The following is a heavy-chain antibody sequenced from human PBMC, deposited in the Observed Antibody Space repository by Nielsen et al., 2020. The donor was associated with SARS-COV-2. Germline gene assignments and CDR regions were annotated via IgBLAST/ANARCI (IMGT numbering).Heavy chain of an antibody. CDR2: INPSGSGT. Sequence: GESLKISCSASGFTFSSTWMNWVRQAPGQGLVWVSRINPSGSGTAYADSVKGRFTISRDNSKNTLYLQMNSLRAEDTAVYYCAREIMITFGGVIPGGGGMDVWGQGTTVTVSS. CDR3: AREIMITFGGVIPGGGGMDV. CDR1: GFTFSSTW. D-gene: IGHD3-16*02. V-gene: IGHV3-74*01. J-gene: IGHJ6*02.